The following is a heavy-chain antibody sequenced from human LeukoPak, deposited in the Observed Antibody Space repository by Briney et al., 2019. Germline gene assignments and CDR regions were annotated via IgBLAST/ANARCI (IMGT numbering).Heavy chain of an antibody. V-gene: IGHV3-7*01. J-gene: IGHJ6*03. D-gene: IGHD6-19*01. Sequence: GGSLRLSCAASGFTFSSYWMSWVRQAPGKGLEWVANIKQDGSEKYYVDSVKGRFTISRDNAKNSLYLQMNSLRAEDTAVYYCARVWGSSGWYYYYYYYYMGVWGKGTTVTISS. CDR3: ARVWGSSGWYYYYYYYYMGV. CDR1: GFTFSSYW. CDR2: IKQDGSEK.